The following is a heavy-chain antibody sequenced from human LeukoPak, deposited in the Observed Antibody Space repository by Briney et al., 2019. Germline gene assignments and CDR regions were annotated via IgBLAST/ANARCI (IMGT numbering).Heavy chain of an antibody. V-gene: IGHV3-43D*03. CDR3: AKDNDSSGYFDY. CDR2: ISWDGGST. Sequence: SGGSLRLSCAASGFTFDDYAMHWVRQAPGKGLEWVSLISWDGGSTYYADSVKGRFTISRDNSKNSLYPQMNSLRAEDTALYYCAKDNDSSGYFDYWGQGTLVTVSS. CDR1: GFTFDDYA. D-gene: IGHD3-22*01. J-gene: IGHJ4*02.